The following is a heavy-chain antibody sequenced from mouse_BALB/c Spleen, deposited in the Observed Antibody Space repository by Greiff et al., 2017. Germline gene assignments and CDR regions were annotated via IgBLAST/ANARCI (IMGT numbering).Heavy chain of an antibody. CDR3: ARSGYYGSRDYYAMDY. D-gene: IGHD1-1*01. CDR1: GDSITSGY. CDR2: ISYSGST. Sequence: EVKLMESGPSLVKPSQTLSLTCSVTGDSITSGYWNWIRKFPGNKLEYMGYISYSGSTYYNPSLKSRISITRDTSKNQYYLQLNSVTTEDTATYYCARSGYYGSRDYYAMDYWGQGTSVTVSS. V-gene: IGHV3-8*02. J-gene: IGHJ4*01.